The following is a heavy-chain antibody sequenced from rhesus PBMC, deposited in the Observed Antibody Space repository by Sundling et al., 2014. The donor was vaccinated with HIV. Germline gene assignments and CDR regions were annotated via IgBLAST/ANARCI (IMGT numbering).Heavy chain of an antibody. V-gene: IGHV3S42*01. Sequence: EVQLVESGGGLVQPGGSLRLSCAASGFTFSSYGMYWVRQAPGKGLEWISAISSGGGSTYYADSVKGRFTISRDNSKNTLSLQMNSLRAEDTAVYYCAKDQGWAAAGSIRYYGLDSWGQGVVVTVSS. CDR2: ISSGGGST. D-gene: IGHD6-31*01. CDR1: GFTFSSYG. J-gene: IGHJ6*01. CDR3: AKDQGWAAAGSIRYYGLDS.